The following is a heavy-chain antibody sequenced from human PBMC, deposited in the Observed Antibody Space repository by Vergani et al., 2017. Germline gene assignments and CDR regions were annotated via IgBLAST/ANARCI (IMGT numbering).Heavy chain of an antibody. CDR2: ISWNSGSI. CDR1: GFTFDDYA. J-gene: IGHJ4*02. D-gene: IGHD3-10*01. Sequence: EVQLVESGGGLVQPGRSLRLSCAASGFTFDDYAMHWVRQAPGKGLEWVSGISWNSGSIGYADSVKGRFTISRDNAKNSLYLQMNSLRTEDTALYYCARARITMVRGVIIYFDYWGQGTLVTVSS. CDR3: ARARITMVRGVIIYFDY. V-gene: IGHV3-9*01.